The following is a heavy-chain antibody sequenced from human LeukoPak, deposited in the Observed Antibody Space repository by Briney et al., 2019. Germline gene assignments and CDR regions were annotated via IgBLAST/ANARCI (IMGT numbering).Heavy chain of an antibody. Sequence: GESLKISCKGPGYSFTSYWIGWVRQMPGKGLEWMGLIYPADSDTRYSPSFQGQVTISTDKSINTAYLQWSSLKASDTAMYYCARRGFYYDSSGYHYYFDYWGQGTLVTVSS. V-gene: IGHV5-51*01. CDR2: IYPADSDT. J-gene: IGHJ4*02. D-gene: IGHD3-22*01. CDR3: ARRGFYYDSSGYHYYFDY. CDR1: GYSFTSYW.